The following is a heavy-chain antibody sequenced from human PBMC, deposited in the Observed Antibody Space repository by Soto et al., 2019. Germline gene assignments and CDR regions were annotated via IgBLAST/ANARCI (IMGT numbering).Heavy chain of an antibody. V-gene: IGHV3-30-3*01. CDR1: GFTFSSYA. J-gene: IGHJ4*02. D-gene: IGHD1-1*01. CDR3: ARVGSGRELEREVGY. CDR2: ISYDGSNK. Sequence: QVQLVESGGGVVQPGRSLRLSCAASGFTFSSYAMHWVRQAPGKGLEWVAVISYDGSNKYYADSVKGRFTISRDNSKNTLYLQRTSLRAEDTAVYYCARVGSGRELEREVGYWGQGTLVTVSS.